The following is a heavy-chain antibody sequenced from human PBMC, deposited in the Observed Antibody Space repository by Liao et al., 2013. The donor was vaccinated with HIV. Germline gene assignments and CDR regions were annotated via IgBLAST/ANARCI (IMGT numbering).Heavy chain of an antibody. D-gene: IGHD3-3*01. CDR3: ARDQGPSYDFWSGYYNWFDP. Sequence: QVRLQESGPGLVKPSQTLSLTCTVSGDLIRRDNYYWTWIRQPPGKGLEWIGYISYSGSTNYNPSLKSRVTISVDTSKNQFSLKLSSVTAADTAVYYCARDQGPSYDFWSGYYNWFDPWGQGTLVTVSS. CDR1: GDLIRRDNYY. J-gene: IGHJ5*02. V-gene: IGHV4-61*01. CDR2: ISYSGST.